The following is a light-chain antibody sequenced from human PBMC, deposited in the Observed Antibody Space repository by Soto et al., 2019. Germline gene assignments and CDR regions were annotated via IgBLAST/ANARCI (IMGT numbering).Light chain of an antibody. CDR1: QSISSW. CDR2: KAS. CDR3: QQYNSYSLLT. Sequence: DIQMTQSPSTLSASVGDRVTITCRASQSISSWLAWYQQKPGKAPKVLISKASSLESGVPSRFNGSGSGTEFTLTISSLQPDDFATYYCQQYNSYSLLTFGGGTKVEIK. V-gene: IGKV1-5*03. J-gene: IGKJ4*01.